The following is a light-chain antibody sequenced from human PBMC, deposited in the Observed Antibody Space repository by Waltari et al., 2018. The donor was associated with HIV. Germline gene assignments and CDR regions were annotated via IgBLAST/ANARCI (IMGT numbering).Light chain of an antibody. CDR2: EDS. V-gene: IGLV3-10*01. CDR1: ALPKKY. J-gene: IGLJ2*01. CDR3: YSTDSSGNHRV. Sequence: YELTQHPPLPVPPGQTAGITGSGEALPKKYAYWYQQKSGQAPVLVIYEDSKRPSGIPERFSGSSSGTMATLTISGAQVEDEADYYCYSTDSSGNHRVFGGGTKLTVL.